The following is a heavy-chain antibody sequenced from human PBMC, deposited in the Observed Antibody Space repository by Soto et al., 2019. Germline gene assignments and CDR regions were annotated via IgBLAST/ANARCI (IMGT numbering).Heavy chain of an antibody. J-gene: IGHJ4*02. V-gene: IGHV3-7*01. Sequence: WGSLRLSCAASGFTFSTSWMDWVRQAPGKGLEWVAAIKGDGSVKDYVDSVKGRFTISRDNAENSLYLQMNSLRAEDTAVYYCARDRGYSSFDYWGLGTPVTVSS. CDR1: GFTFSTSW. CDR2: IKGDGSVK. CDR3: ARDRGYSSFDY. D-gene: IGHD5-18*01.